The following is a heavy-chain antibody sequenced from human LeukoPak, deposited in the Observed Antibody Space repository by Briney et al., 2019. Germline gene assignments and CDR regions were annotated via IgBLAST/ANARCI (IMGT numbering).Heavy chain of an antibody. V-gene: IGHV3-23*01. J-gene: IGHJ5*02. CDR1: GFTFSSYA. D-gene: IGHD4-11*01. CDR3: AKTHDYSNYDMDWFDP. Sequence: GGSLRLSCAASGFTFSSYAMSWVRQAPGKGLEWVSAISGSGGSTYYADSVKGRFTISRDNSKNTLYLQMNSLRAEDTAVYYCAKTHDYSNYDMDWFDPWGQGTLVTVSS. CDR2: ISGSGGST.